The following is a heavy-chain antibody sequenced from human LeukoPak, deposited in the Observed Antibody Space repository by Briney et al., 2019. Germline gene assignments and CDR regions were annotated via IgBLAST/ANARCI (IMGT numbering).Heavy chain of an antibody. CDR2: INPNSGGT. CDR1: GYTFTGYY. V-gene: IGHV1-2*02. CDR3: ARFCSGGSCYDY. J-gene: IGHJ4*02. D-gene: IGHD2-15*01. Sequence: ASVKVSCKASGYTFTGYYMHWVRQAPGQGLEWMGWINPNSGGTNYAQKFQGRVTMTRDMSISTAYMELSRLRSDDTAVYYCARFCSGGSCYDYWGQGTLVTVSS.